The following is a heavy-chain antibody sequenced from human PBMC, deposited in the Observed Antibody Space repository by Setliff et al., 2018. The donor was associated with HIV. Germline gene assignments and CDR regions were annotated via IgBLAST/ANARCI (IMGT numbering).Heavy chain of an antibody. Sequence: GGSLRLSCAASGFTFSNYEMSWVRQAPGKGPEWVSYITGSGDTIYYADSVKGRFTISRDNAKNSLYLQMNSLRAEDTAVYYCARDLRWYDSSGSHDAFDIWGQGTMVTVSS. CDR2: ITGSGDTI. CDR1: GFTFSNYE. V-gene: IGHV3-48*03. CDR3: ARDLRWYDSSGSHDAFDI. D-gene: IGHD3-22*01. J-gene: IGHJ3*02.